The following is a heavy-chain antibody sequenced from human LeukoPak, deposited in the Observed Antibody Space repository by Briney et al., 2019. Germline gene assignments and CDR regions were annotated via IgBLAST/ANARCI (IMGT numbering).Heavy chain of an antibody. J-gene: IGHJ4*02. CDR3: AKDRSGWYYFDY. CDR1: GFTFSSYA. V-gene: IGHV3-23*01. Sequence: GGSLRLSCAASGFTFSSYAMSWVRQAPGKGLEWVSAISGSGGSTYFADSVKGRFTISRDNSKNTPYLQMNSLRAEDTAVYYCAKDRSGWYYFDYWGQGTLVTVSS. CDR2: ISGSGGST. D-gene: IGHD6-19*01.